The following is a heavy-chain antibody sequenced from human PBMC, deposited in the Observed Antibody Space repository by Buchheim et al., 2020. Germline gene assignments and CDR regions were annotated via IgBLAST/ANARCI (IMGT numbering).Heavy chain of an antibody. V-gene: IGHV3-74*01. CDR3: ARGHCSSISCWDDYYYYGLDV. CDR2: TNSDGRSI. CDR1: GFTFSNYW. J-gene: IGHJ6*02. Sequence: EVQLVESGGDIIQSGGSLRLSCAASGFTFSNYWMYWVRQVPGKGLMWVSRTNSDGRSISYADSVKGRFTISRDNARKTLYLQMNSLSAEDTAVYYCARGHCSSISCWDDYYYYGLDVWGHGT. D-gene: IGHD2-2*01.